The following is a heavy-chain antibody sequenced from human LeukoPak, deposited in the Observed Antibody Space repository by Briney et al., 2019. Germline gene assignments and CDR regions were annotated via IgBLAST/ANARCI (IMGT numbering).Heavy chain of an antibody. V-gene: IGHV3-7*01. D-gene: IGHD6-13*01. CDR2: IKQDGSEK. CDR3: ARDAYSSSWIEYFQH. Sequence: PGGSLRLSCAASGFTFSSYWMHWVRQAPGKGLEWVANIKQDGSEKYYVDSVKGRFTISRDNAKNSLYLQMNSLRAEDTAVYYCARDAYSSSWIEYFQHWGQGTLVTVSS. CDR1: GFTFSSYW. J-gene: IGHJ1*01.